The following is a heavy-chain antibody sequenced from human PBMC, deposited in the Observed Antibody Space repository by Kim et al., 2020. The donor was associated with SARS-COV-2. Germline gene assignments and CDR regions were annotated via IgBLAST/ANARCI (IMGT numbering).Heavy chain of an antibody. J-gene: IGHJ4*02. V-gene: IGHV3-48*03. CDR1: GFTFSSYE. CDR3: ARRDYYGSGSRPVY. CDR2: ISSSGSTI. D-gene: IGHD3-10*01. Sequence: GGSLRLSCAASGFTFSSYEMNWVRQAPGKGLEWVSYISSSGSTIYYADSVKSRFTISRDNAKNSLYLQMNSLRAEDTAVYYCARRDYYGSGSRPVYWGQGTLVTVSS.